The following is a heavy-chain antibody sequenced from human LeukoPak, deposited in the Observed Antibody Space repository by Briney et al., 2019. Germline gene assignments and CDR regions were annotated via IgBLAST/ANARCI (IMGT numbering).Heavy chain of an antibody. Sequence: SETLSLTCTVSGGSVNYYFWSWIRQPPRKGLEWIGYIHSSGRTNYNPSLKSRVTISIDTSKNQFSLEVNSVTAADTAVYYCAKDGPFDIWGQGTLVTVSS. CDR3: AKDGPFDI. J-gene: IGHJ3*02. CDR2: IHSSGRT. V-gene: IGHV4-59*02. CDR1: GGSVNYYF. D-gene: IGHD3/OR15-3a*01.